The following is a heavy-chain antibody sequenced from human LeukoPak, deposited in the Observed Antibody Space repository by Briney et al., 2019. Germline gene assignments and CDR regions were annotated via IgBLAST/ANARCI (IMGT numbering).Heavy chain of an antibody. D-gene: IGHD2-2*01. CDR1: RGSISSEF. V-gene: IGHV4-59*08. J-gene: IGHJ4*02. CDR2: IHYSGST. Sequence: SSETLSLTCTVSRGSISSEFWSWIRQPPGKGLEWMGYIHYSGSTSYNPSLKSRVTISVDTSKNQFSLKLDSVTAADTAVYYCARQAYCSGTSCYPFDYWGQGTLVTVSS. CDR3: ARQAYCSGTSCYPFDY.